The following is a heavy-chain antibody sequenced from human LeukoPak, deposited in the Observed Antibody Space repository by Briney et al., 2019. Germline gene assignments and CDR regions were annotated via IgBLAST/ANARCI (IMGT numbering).Heavy chain of an antibody. CDR1: GGSISIGGYS. CDR3: ARVIGGNSMADY. D-gene: IGHD4-23*01. V-gene: IGHV4-30-2*01. CDR2: IYHSGST. J-gene: IGHJ4*02. Sequence: SETLSLTCAVSGGSISIGGYSWSWIRQPPGKGLEWIGYIYHSGSTYYNPSFKSRVTISVDRSKNQFSLKLSSVTAADTAVYYCARVIGGNSMADYWGQGTLVTVSS.